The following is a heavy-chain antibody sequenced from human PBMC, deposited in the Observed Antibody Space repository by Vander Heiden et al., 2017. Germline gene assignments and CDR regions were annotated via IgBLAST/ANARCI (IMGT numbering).Heavy chain of an antibody. V-gene: IGHV3-15*01. J-gene: IGHJ4*02. D-gene: IGHD3-10*01. CDR2: IKSKTDGETV. CDR3: FIHGSDGY. CDR1: GISFTYAW. Sequence: EAKLLQSGGGLVTPGGSLTPYLAASGISFTYAWINWVRQTPGKGLEWVGRIKSKTDGETVEYAASVKGRFIISRDDSKDMLYLQINSLKTDDSGLYFCFIHGSDGYCGQGSLLTVSS.